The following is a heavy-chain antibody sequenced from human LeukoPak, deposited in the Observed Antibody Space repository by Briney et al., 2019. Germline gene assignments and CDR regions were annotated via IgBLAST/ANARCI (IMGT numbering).Heavy chain of an antibody. D-gene: IGHD3-22*01. Sequence: GGSLRLSCAVSGITLSNYGMSWVRQAPGKGLQWVAGISDSGGTTKYADSVKGRFTISRDNPRDTLYLQMSSLRPEDTAVYFCAKRGVVIRVILVGFHKQANYFHSWGQGVLVTVSS. CDR1: GITLSNYG. V-gene: IGHV3-23*01. CDR2: ISDSGGTT. J-gene: IGHJ4*02. CDR3: AKRGVVIRVILVGFHKQANYFHS.